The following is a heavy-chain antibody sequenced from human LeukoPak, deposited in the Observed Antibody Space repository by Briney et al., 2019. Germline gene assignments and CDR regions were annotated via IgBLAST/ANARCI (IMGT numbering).Heavy chain of an antibody. Sequence: GASVKVSCKASGYTFTSYYMHWVRQAPGQGLEWMGIINPSGGSTSYAQKFQGRVTMTRDMSTSTVYMELSSLRSEDTAVYFCARDGATWSDSSGYYDYWGQGTLVTVSS. J-gene: IGHJ4*02. CDR2: INPSGGST. CDR1: GYTFTSYY. CDR3: ARDGATWSDSSGYYDY. V-gene: IGHV1-46*01. D-gene: IGHD3-22*01.